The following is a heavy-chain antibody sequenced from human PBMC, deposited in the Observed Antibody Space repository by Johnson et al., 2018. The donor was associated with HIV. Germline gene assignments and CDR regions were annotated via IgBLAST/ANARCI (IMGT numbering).Heavy chain of an antibody. CDR1: GFTVSSNY. D-gene: IGHD6-13*01. V-gene: IGHV3-66*01. CDR3: ASLSSSLFGAFDI. Sequence: VQLVESGGGLVQPGGSLRLSCAASGFTVSSNYMSWVRQAPGKGLEWVSGIYSGGSTYYADSVKGEFTITRDNSKNTLYLQMNSLRAEDTAVYYGASLSSSLFGAFDIWGQGTMVTVSS. J-gene: IGHJ3*02. CDR2: IYSGGST.